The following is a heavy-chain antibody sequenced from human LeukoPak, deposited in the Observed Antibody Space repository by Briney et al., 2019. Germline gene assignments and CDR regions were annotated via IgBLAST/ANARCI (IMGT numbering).Heavy chain of an antibody. CDR2: IIPILGIA. V-gene: IGHV1-69*02. CDR3: ARASPVGSGYYYFDY. J-gene: IGHJ4*02. D-gene: IGHD3-22*01. CDR1: GGTFSSYT. Sequence: GASVKVSCKASGGTFSSYTNSWVRQAPGQGLEWMGRIIPILGIANYAQKFQGRVTITADKSTSTAYMELSSLRSEDTAVYYCARASPVGSGYYYFDYWGQGTLVTVSS.